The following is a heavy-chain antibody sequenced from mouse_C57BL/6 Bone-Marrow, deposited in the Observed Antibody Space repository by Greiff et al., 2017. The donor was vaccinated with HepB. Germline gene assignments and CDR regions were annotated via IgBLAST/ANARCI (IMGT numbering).Heavy chain of an antibody. V-gene: IGHV5-9*01. CDR1: GFTFSSYT. J-gene: IGHJ2*01. CDR2: ISGGGGNT. Sequence: EVHLVESGGGLVKPGGSLKLSCAASGFTFSSYTMSWVRQTPEKRLEWVATISGGGGNTYYPDSVKGRFTISRDNAKNTLYLQMSSLRSEDTALYYCARRYYYGSSSYYFDYWGQGTTLTVSS. CDR3: ARRYYYGSSSYYFDY. D-gene: IGHD1-1*01.